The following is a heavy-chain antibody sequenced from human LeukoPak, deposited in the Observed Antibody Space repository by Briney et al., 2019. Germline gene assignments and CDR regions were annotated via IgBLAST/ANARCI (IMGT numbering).Heavy chain of an antibody. V-gene: IGHV3-30-3*01. CDR2: ISYDGSNK. J-gene: IGHJ6*02. CDR1: GFTFSSYA. CDR3: AKDIIAAAGPSLGYYYYGMDV. D-gene: IGHD6-13*01. Sequence: QPGGSLRLSCAASGFTFSSYAMPWVRQAPGKGLEWVAVISYDGSNKYYADSVKARFTISRDNTKNTLYLQMNSLRAEDTAVYYCAKDIIAAAGPSLGYYYYGMDVWGQGTTVTVSS.